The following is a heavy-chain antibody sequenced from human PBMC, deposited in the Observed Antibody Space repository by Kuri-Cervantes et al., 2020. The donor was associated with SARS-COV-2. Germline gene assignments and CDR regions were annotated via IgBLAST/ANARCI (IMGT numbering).Heavy chain of an antibody. CDR2: IKSKADGGTT. CDR3: TFGYYYDSSGYYPF. CDR1: GFTFSNAW. J-gene: IGHJ3*01. Sequence: GESLKISCAASGFTFSNAWMNWVRQAPGKGLEWVGRIKSKADGGTTDYAAPVKGRFTISRDDSKNTLYLQMNSLKTEDTAVYYCTFGYYYDSSGYYPFWGQGTMVTVSS. V-gene: IGHV3-15*07. D-gene: IGHD3-22*01.